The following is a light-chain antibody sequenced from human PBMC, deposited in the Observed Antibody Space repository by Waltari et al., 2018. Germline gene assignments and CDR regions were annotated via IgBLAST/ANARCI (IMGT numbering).Light chain of an antibody. CDR2: ATS. CDR3: QQSHSSPLT. V-gene: IGKV1-39*01. CDR1: RSVIGY. Sequence: DVQMTQSPSSLSASIGDRVTITCRASRSVIGYLNWYQQKTGKVPKLLIYATSSLQSGVPSRFSGSGSGTDYTLTINTLQPEDFATYYCQQSHSSPLTFGGGTKVE. J-gene: IGKJ4*01.